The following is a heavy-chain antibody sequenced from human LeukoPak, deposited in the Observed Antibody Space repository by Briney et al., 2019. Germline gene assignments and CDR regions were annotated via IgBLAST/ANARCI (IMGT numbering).Heavy chain of an antibody. CDR2: IRSSGTVI. D-gene: IGHD5-24*01. J-gene: IGHJ4*02. CDR3: ARSRGWLQADY. CDR1: GFTFGGYT. V-gene: IGHV3-48*02. Sequence: GGSLRLSCAASGFTFGGYTLIWVRQAPGKGLEWVSYIRSSGTVIYDADSVKGRFTVSRDNAKNSLYLQMNNLRDEDTAVYYCARSRGWLQADYWGQGTLVTVSS.